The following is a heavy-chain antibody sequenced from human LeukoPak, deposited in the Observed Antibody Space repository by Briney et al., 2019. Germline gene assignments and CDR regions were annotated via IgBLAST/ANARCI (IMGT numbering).Heavy chain of an antibody. V-gene: IGHV1-46*01. Sequence: ASVKVSCKASGYTSTSYYMHWLRQAPGQGLEWMGIINPSGGNTSYAQKFQGRVTITADKSTSTAYMELSSLRSEDTAVYYCARAFSGQRGYSYGPDYFDYWGQGTLVTVSS. J-gene: IGHJ4*02. CDR3: ARAFSGQRGYSYGPDYFDY. D-gene: IGHD5-18*01. CDR2: INPSGGNT. CDR1: GYTSTSYY.